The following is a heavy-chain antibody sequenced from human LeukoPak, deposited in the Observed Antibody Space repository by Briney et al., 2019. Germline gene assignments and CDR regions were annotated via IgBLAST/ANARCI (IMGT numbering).Heavy chain of an antibody. Sequence: SETLSLTCTVSGGSISSRPYSWGWIRQPPGKGLEWLGSFYYSGSTYYKPSLKSRVTISVDTSKNQFSLKLSSVTAADTAVYYCARAVVVAARSVYYYYYMDVWGKGTTVTVSS. CDR2: FYYSGST. CDR3: ARAVVVAARSVYYYYYMDV. V-gene: IGHV4-39*01. J-gene: IGHJ6*03. D-gene: IGHD2-15*01. CDR1: GGSISSRPYS.